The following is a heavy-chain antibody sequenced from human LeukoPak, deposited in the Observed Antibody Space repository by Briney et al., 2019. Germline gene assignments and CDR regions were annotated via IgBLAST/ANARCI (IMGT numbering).Heavy chain of an antibody. CDR2: IYYNGST. J-gene: IGHJ4*02. Sequence: SETLSLTCTVSGGSISSSSYYWGWIRQPPGKGLEWIGSIYYNGSTYYNPSLKSRVTISVDTSKNQFSLKLSSVTAADTAVYYCARHDLGSGSSYWGQGTLVTVSS. V-gene: IGHV4-39*01. D-gene: IGHD3-10*01. CDR3: ARHDLGSGSSY. CDR1: GGSISSSSYY.